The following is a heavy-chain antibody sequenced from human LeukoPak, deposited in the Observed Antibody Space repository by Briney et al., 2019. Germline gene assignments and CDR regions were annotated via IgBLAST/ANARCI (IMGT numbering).Heavy chain of an antibody. J-gene: IGHJ6*02. CDR2: IYPSGST. CDR3: ARKPSYSSGWYRHPYYYYGMDV. V-gene: IGHV4-4*07. D-gene: IGHD6-19*01. CDR1: GGSISSYY. Sequence: PSETLSLTCTVSGGSISSYYWSWIRQPAGKGLELIGRIYPSGSTNYNPSLKSRVTISVDTSKNQFSLKLSSVTAADTAVYYCARKPSYSSGWYRHPYYYYGMDVWGQGTTVTVSS.